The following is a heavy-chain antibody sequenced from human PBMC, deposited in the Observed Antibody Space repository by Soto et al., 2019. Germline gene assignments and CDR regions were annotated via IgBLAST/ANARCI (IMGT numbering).Heavy chain of an antibody. CDR3: ARLDYYFFYGMDV. V-gene: IGHV4-30-4*01. Sequence: TLSLTCTVYGGSISSGNYYWSWIRQPPGKGLEWIGHTHYSGSTYYNPSLKSRVTISVDTSRNQFSLKLSSVTAADTAVYYCARLDYYFFYGMDVWGQGTTVTVSS. D-gene: IGHD1-1*01. J-gene: IGHJ6*02. CDR1: GGSISSGNYY. CDR2: THYSGST.